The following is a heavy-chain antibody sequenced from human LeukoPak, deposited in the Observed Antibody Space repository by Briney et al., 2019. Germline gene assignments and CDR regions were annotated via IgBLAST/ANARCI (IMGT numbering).Heavy chain of an antibody. CDR1: GGSISSSSYY. J-gene: IGHJ4*02. D-gene: IGHD5-18*01. Sequence: PSETLSLTCTVSGGSISSSSYYWGWIRQPPGKGLEWIGSIYYSGSTYYNPSLKSRVTISVDTSKNQFSLKLSSVTAADTAVYYCARDGETGGYLDWGQGTLVTVSS. V-gene: IGHV4-39*07. CDR2: IYYSGST. CDR3: ARDGETGGYLD.